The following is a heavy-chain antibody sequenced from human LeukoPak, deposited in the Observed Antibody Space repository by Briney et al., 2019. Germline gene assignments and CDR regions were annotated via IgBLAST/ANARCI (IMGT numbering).Heavy chain of an antibody. Sequence: PSGTLSLTCTVSGVSFSSGDYYWGRIRPPQGMGREWIGNIYYSGSTYYNPSLKSRVTISVDQSNNHFSLNENSVTAADTAVYYCARRRNDYNYGLDYWGQGTLVTVSS. CDR1: GVSFSSGDYY. J-gene: IGHJ4*02. CDR2: IYYSGST. V-gene: IGHV4-30-4*08. CDR3: ARRRNDYNYGLDY. D-gene: IGHD5-24*01.